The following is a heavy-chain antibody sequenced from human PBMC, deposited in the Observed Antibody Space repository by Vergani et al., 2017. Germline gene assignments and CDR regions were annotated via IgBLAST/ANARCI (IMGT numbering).Heavy chain of an antibody. CDR3: AKTHSSGWYTPSDAFDI. CDR1: GFTFDDYA. J-gene: IGHJ3*02. V-gene: IGHV3-9*01. D-gene: IGHD6-19*01. Sequence: QLVESGGGVVQPGRSLRLSCAASGFTFDDYAMHWVRQAPGKGLEWVSGISWNSGSIGYADSVKGRFTISRDNAKNSLYLQMNSLRAEDTALYYCAKTHSSGWYTPSDAFDIWGQGTMVTVSS. CDR2: ISWNSGSI.